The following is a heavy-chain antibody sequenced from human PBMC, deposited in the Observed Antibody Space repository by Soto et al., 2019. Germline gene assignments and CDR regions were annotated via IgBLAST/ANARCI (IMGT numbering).Heavy chain of an antibody. V-gene: IGHV3-9*01. D-gene: IGHD6-19*01. CDR1: GFTFDDYA. CDR2: ISWNSGSI. Sequence: EVQLVESGGGLVQPGRSLRLSCAASGFTFDDYAMHWDRQAPGKGLEWVSGISWNSGSIGYADSVKGRFTISRDNAKNSLYLQMNSLRAEDTALYYCAKDMVAGTGDYYYGMDVWGQGTTVTVSS. CDR3: AKDMVAGTGDYYYGMDV. J-gene: IGHJ6*02.